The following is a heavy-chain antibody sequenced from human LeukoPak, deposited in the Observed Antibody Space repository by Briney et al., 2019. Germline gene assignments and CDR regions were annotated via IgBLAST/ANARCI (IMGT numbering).Heavy chain of an antibody. J-gene: IGHJ4*02. D-gene: IGHD2-2*01. V-gene: IGHV1-24*01. CDR1: GYSLTELS. Sequence: ASVKVSCTVSGYSLTELSMHWVRQAPGKGLELMGGFDPEDGETPIFAQKFQGRVTMTEDTSTDTAYMELSSLRSEDTAVYYCATGTIYCSSCSDDYWGQGTLVTVSS. CDR3: ATGTIYCSSCSDDY. CDR2: FDPEDGET.